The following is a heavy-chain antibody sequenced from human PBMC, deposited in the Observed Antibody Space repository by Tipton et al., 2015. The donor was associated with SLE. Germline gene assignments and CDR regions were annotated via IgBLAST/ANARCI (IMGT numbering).Heavy chain of an antibody. D-gene: IGHD2-21*02. CDR1: SGSFIAYY. Sequence: NSGSFIAYYWSWIRQPPGKGLEWVGDINHSGGTNYNPSLKSRVTISVDTSKNQFSLKLGSVTAADTAVYYCARGMVTWRGAIVGVDVWGQGTTVNVSS. CDR2: INHSGGT. CDR3: ARGMVTWRGAIVGVDV. V-gene: IGHV4-34*01. J-gene: IGHJ6*02.